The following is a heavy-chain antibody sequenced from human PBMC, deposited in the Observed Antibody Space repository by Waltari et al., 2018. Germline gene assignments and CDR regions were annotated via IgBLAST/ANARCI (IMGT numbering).Heavy chain of an antibody. D-gene: IGHD3-22*01. CDR3: ARKGIGYYDSSGYSDY. J-gene: IGHJ4*02. CDR1: GGSFSGYY. CDR2: INHSGST. Sequence: QVQLQQWGAGLLKPSETLSLTCAVYGGSFSGYYWSWIRQPPGKGLEWIGEINHSGSTNYNPSRKSGVTISVETSKNQFSLKLSAVTAADTAVYYCARKGIGYYDSSGYSDYWGQGTLVTVSS. V-gene: IGHV4-34*01.